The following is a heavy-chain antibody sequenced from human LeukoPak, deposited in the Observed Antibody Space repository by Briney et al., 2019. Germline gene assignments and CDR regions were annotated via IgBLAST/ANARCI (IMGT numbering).Heavy chain of an antibody. CDR2: IYTSGST. Sequence: SQTLSLTCTLSGGAISSGSDYWSWIRQPAGKGLEWIGRIYTSGSTNYNPSLKSRVTISVDTSKNQFSLKLSSVTAADTAVYYCARDRASVYYYFMDRCGKGATVTVSS. CDR1: GGAISSGSDY. CDR3: ARDRASVYYYFMDR. D-gene: IGHD3-10*01. V-gene: IGHV4-61*02. J-gene: IGHJ6*03.